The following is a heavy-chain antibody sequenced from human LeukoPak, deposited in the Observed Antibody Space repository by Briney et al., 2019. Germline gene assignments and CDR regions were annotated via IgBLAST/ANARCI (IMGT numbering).Heavy chain of an antibody. CDR2: IYYSGST. CDR1: GGSISSYY. V-gene: IGHV4-59*08. J-gene: IGHJ4*01. CDR3: ARGGATLRWLQLPYYFDY. D-gene: IGHD5-24*01. Sequence: SETLSLTCTVSGGSISSYYWSWIRQPPGKGLEWIGYIYYSGSTNYNPSLKSRVTISVDTSKNQFSLKLSSVTAADTAVYYCARGGATLRWLQLPYYFDYWGQGTLGHVPS.